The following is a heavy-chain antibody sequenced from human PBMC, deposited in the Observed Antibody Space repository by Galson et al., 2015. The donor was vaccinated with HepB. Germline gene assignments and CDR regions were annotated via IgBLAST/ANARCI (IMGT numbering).Heavy chain of an antibody. D-gene: IGHD3-3*01. CDR3: ARGRRAITIFAVVTDAFEI. V-gene: IGHV1-46*01. CDR2: INPNSGST. CDR1: GYTFTTYY. Sequence: SVKVSCKASGYTFTTYYIHWVRQAPGQGLEWVGIINPNSGSTSYAQKFQGRVTMTRDTSTSTVYMELSSLKSDDTAIYYCARGRRAITIFAVVTDAFEIWGQGTMVTVSP. J-gene: IGHJ3*02.